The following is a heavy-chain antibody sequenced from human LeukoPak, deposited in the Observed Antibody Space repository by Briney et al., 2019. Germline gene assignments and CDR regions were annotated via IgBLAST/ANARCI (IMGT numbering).Heavy chain of an antibody. CDR2: IRYDGSNK. Sequence: PGGSLRLSCAASGFTFSSYGMHWVRQAPGKGLEWVAFIRYDGSNKYYADSVKGRFTISRDNSKNTLYLQMNSLRAEDTAVYYCAKDAGIAAAAYFDYWGQGTLVTVSS. V-gene: IGHV3-30*02. CDR1: GFTFSSYG. CDR3: AKDAGIAAAAYFDY. J-gene: IGHJ4*02. D-gene: IGHD6-13*01.